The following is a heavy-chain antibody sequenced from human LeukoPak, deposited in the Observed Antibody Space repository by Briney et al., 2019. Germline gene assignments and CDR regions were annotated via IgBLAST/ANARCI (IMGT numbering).Heavy chain of an antibody. V-gene: IGHV4-31*03. J-gene: IGHJ5*02. D-gene: IGHD3-3*02. CDR2: IYYSGST. CDR3: PRVLERNWFDP. CDR1: GGSISSGSYY. Sequence: PSQTLSLTCTVSGGSISSGSYYWSWIRQHPGKGLEWIGYIYYSGSTYYNPSLKSRVTISVDTSKNQFSLKLSSVTAADTAVYYCPRVLERNWFDPWGQGTLVTVSS.